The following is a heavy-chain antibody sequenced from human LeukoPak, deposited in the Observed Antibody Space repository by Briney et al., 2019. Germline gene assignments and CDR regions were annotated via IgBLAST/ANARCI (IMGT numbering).Heavy chain of an antibody. J-gene: IGHJ4*02. D-gene: IGHD3-22*01. V-gene: IGHV4-4*07. CDR3: AREEYFQDSNGYSYYFHS. CDR2: IYKSGST. Sequence: PSETLSLTCTVSGGSIGWDYWSWIRQSAGTGLEWIGRIYKSGSTNFNPSFRRRVTMSVDTSKNQFSLHVTSVTAADTAVYYCAREEYFQDSNGYSYYFHSWGQGSLVTVSS. CDR1: GGSIGWDY.